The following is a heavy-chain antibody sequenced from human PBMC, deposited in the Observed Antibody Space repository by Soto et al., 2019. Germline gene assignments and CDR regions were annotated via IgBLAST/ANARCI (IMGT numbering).Heavy chain of an antibody. J-gene: IGHJ4*02. CDR2: VTNSGPI. V-gene: IGHV4-59*08. CDR1: GDSINSDN. CDR3: ARTPTRSDFHVVLHFFDL. Sequence: SETLSLTCSVSGDSINSDNWSWIRQSPGKGLEWIGHVTNSGPIDSNPSLKGRVTISVDTSKNQISLRLASVTAADTAIYYCARTPTRSDFHVVLHFFDLWGQGTQVTVS. D-gene: IGHD3-3*02.